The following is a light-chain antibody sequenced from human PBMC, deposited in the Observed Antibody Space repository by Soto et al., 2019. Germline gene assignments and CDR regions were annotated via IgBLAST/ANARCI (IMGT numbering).Light chain of an antibody. V-gene: IGKV3-15*01. CDR3: EQYNNWSPST. J-gene: IGKJ2*01. CDR1: QSVSSN. CDR2: GAS. Sequence: EIVMTQSPATLSVSPGERVTLSCRASQSVSSNVAWYERKPGQAPRLLIYGASTRATGIPASFSGSGSGTEFTLAISSLKSEDFAVYYCEQYNNWSPSTLGQGTKLEIK.